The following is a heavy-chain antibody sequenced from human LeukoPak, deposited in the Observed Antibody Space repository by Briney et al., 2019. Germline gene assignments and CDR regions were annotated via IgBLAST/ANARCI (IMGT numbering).Heavy chain of an antibody. D-gene: IGHD6-6*01. CDR2: IYTSGST. CDR1: GGSISSYY. CDR3: ARRSSSPSGFDP. Sequence: SETLSLTCTVSGGSISSYYWSWIRQPPGKGREWIGYIYTSGSTNYNPSLKSRVTISVDTSKNRFSLKLSSVTAADTAVYYCARRSSSPSGFDPWGQGTLVTVSS. V-gene: IGHV4-4*09. J-gene: IGHJ5*02.